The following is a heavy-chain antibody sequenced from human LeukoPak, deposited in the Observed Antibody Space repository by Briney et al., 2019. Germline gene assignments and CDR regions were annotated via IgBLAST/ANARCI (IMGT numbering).Heavy chain of an antibody. CDR2: IYYSGST. Sequence: SETLSLTCTVSGGSISSSSYYWGWIRQPPGKGLEWIGSIYYSGSTYYNPSLKSRVTISVDTSKNQFSLKLSSVTAADTAVYYCARGRRGRARAAGIAVAGTPPLDYWGQGTLVTVSS. J-gene: IGHJ4*02. V-gene: IGHV4-39*07. CDR3: ARGRRGRARAAGIAVAGTPPLDY. CDR1: GGSISSSSYY. D-gene: IGHD6-19*01.